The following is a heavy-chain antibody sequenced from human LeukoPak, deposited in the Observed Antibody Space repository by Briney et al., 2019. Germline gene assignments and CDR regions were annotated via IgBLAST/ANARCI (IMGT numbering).Heavy chain of an antibody. CDR1: GSTPSNYG. V-gene: IGHV3-23*01. Sequence: PGGSLRLSCAVSGSTPSNYGMTWVRQAPRKGLEWVAGISDSGGSTNYADSVKGRFTISRDNAKNTLYLQMNSLRAEDTAVYFCAKRGVVIRVILVGFHKEAYYFDSWGQGVLVTVSS. CDR2: ISDSGGST. J-gene: IGHJ4*02. CDR3: AKRGVVIRVILVGFHKEAYYFDS. D-gene: IGHD3-22*01.